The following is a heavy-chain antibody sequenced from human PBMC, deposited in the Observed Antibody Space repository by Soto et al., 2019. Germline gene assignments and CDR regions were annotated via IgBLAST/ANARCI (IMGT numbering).Heavy chain of an antibody. V-gene: IGHV3-30*18. D-gene: IGHD3-3*01. CDR2: ISYDGSNK. CDR1: GFTFSSYG. CDR3: AKVFPRDLERLFQDIDYYYYGMDV. Sequence: QVQLVESGGGVVQPGRSLRLSCAASGFTFSSYGMHWVRQAPGKGLEWVAVISYDGSNKYYADSVKGRFTISRDNSKNTLYLQMNSLRAEDTAVYYCAKVFPRDLERLFQDIDYYYYGMDVWGQGTTVTVSS. J-gene: IGHJ6*02.